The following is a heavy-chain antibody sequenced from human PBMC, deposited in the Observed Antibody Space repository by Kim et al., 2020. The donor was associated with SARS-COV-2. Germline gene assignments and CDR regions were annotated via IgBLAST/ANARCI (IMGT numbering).Heavy chain of an antibody. CDR2: VFHSGST. Sequence: SETLSLTCTVSGGSISSGGYSWSWVRQPPGKGLEWIGYVFHSGSTYYNPSLESRVTISVDRSKNQFSLNVRSAIAADTAVYYCARGGAYHIPFDPWGQGTLVTVSS. D-gene: IGHD2-21*01. J-gene: IGHJ5*02. CDR1: GGSISSGGYS. V-gene: IGHV4-30-2*01. CDR3: ARGGAYHIPFDP.